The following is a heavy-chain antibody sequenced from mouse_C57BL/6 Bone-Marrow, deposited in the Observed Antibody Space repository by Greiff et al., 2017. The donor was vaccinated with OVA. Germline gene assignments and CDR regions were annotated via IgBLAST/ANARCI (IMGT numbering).Heavy chain of an antibody. CDR3: ARIYYDPSFDY. J-gene: IGHJ2*01. CDR1: GYTFTSYW. V-gene: IGHV1-50*01. Sequence: VQLQQPGAELVKPGASVKLSCKASGYTFTSYWMQWVKQRPGQGLEWIGEIDPSDSYTNYNQKFKGKATLTVDTSSSTAYMQLSSLTSEDSAVYYCARIYYDPSFDYWGQGTTLTVSS. CDR2: IDPSDSYT. D-gene: IGHD2-4*01.